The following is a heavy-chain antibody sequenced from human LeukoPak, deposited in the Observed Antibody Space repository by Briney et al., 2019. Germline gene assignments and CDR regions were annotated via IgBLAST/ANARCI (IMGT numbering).Heavy chain of an antibody. CDR3: ARDLRAKY. CDR1: GASIFNYY. CDR2: VHHSGRT. Sequence: KTSETLSLTCNVSGASIFNYYWSWIRQAPGKGLEWIGYVHHSGRTNSSPSLGSRVTMSVDTSTSQLSLNLTSVTTADTAVYFCARDLRAKYWGQGTLVFVSS. D-gene: IGHD4/OR15-4a*01. V-gene: IGHV4-59*01. J-gene: IGHJ1*01.